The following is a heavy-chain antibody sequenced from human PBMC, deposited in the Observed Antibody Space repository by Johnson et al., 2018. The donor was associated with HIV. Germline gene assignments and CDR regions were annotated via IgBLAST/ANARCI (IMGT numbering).Heavy chain of an antibody. Sequence: QVQLVESGGGLVKPGGSLRLSCAASGFTFNDYYMTWVRQAPGKGLEWVAVISYDGSNKYYADSVKGRFTISRDNSKNTLYLQMDSLRAEDTAVYYCAKDKGRDYYDSSGYESEDACDIWGQGTMVTVSS. CDR1: GFTFNDYY. CDR2: ISYDGSNK. D-gene: IGHD3-22*01. CDR3: AKDKGRDYYDSSGYESEDACDI. V-gene: IGHV3-30*18. J-gene: IGHJ3*02.